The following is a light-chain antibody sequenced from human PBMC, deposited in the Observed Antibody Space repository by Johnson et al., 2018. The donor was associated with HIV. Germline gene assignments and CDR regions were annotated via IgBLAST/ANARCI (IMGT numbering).Light chain of an antibody. J-gene: IGLJ1*01. CDR2: SSD. CDR3: SAWDDSLNAFYV. CDR1: SSNIGRNT. V-gene: IGLV1-44*01. Sequence: ELTQPPSASGPPGQRVTISCSGSSSNIGRNTVNWYQQLPGMAPKLLIYSSDQRPSGVPDRFSGSKSGTSASLAISGLQSEDEADYYCSAWDDSLNAFYVFGPGTRVTVL.